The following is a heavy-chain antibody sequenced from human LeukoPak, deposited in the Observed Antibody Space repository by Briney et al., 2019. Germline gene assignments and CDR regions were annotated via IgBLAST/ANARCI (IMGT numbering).Heavy chain of an antibody. CDR2: TWYDGSNK. CDR1: GFTFSSYD. D-gene: IGHD2/OR15-2a*01. CDR3: ARDKMSKYRNTFDY. V-gene: IGHV3-33*01. J-gene: IGHJ4*02. Sequence: PGRSLRLSCAASGFTFSSYDMHWVRQAPGKGLEWVAVTWYDGSNKYYADSVKGRFTISRDNSKNTLYLQMNSLRAEDTAVYYCARDKMSKYRNTFDYWGQGTLVTVSS.